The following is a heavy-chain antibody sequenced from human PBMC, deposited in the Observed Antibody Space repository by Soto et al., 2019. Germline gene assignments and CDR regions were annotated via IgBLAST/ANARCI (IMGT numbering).Heavy chain of an antibody. CDR2: IIPIFGTA. D-gene: IGHD2-2*01. V-gene: IGHV1-69*13. CDR3: ARDTSHCSSTSCSTGWFCT. CDR1: GGTFSSYA. J-gene: IGHJ5*02. Sequence: SVKVSCKASGGTFSSYAISWVRQAPGQGLEWMGGIIPIFGTANYAQKFQGRVTITADESTSTAYMELSSLRSEDTAVYYCARDTSHCSSTSCSTGWFCTWRQGTLVTVSS.